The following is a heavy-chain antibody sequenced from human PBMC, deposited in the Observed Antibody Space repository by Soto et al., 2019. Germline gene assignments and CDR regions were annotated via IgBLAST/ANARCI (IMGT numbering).Heavy chain of an antibody. CDR3: AREIGVTGTWYFDL. J-gene: IGHJ2*01. V-gene: IGHV3-13*01. Sequence: VGFLRLSCAASGFTFSSYDMHWVRQVTGKGLEWVSGISTAGDTHYPGSVQGRFTISRENAKNSLYLQMNSLRAGDTAVYYCAREIGVTGTWYFDLWGRGTLVTVSS. CDR2: ISTAGDT. CDR1: GFTFSSYD. D-gene: IGHD3-3*01.